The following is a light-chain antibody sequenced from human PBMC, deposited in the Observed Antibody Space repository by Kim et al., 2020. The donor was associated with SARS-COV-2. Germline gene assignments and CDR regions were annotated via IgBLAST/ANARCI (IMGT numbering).Light chain of an antibody. CDR1: QSVSSSY. V-gene: IGKV3-20*01. Sequence: EIVLTQSPGTLSLSPGERATLSCRASQSVSSSYLAWYQQNPDQAPMLLVYGASSSATGIPDRFSGSGSGTDFTLTSSRPEPEVFAVYYRQRYGSSPRAFGQGTKVDIK. CDR3: QRYGSSPRA. CDR2: GAS. J-gene: IGKJ1*01.